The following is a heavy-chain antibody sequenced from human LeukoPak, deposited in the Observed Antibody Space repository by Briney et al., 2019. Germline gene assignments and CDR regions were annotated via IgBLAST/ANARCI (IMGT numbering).Heavy chain of an antibody. CDR2: ISYDGSNK. V-gene: IGHV3-30*03. CDR1: GFTFSSYG. D-gene: IGHD7-27*01. J-gene: IGHJ3*02. CDR3: ASYWGLDAFDI. Sequence: PGGSLRLSCAASGFTFSSYGMHWVRQAPGKGLEWVAVISYDGSNKYYADSVKGRFTISRDNSKNTLYLQMNSLRAEDTAVYYCASYWGLDAFDIWGQGTMVTVSS.